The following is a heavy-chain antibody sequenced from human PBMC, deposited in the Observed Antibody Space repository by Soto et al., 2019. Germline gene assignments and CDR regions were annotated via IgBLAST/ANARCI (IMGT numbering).Heavy chain of an antibody. V-gene: IGHV3-23*01. CDR1: LSSYA. J-gene: IGHJ6*02. CDR3: AKGDLFVGGTIYGMDV. Sequence: PGGSLRLSCAVSLSSYAMTWVRQAPGKGLEWVAGISVSGGSTNYAVSVKGRFTISRDNDKSTVYLQMNSLRAEDTAVYYCAKGDLFVGGTIYGMDVWGQGTTVSVSS. D-gene: IGHD3-16*01. CDR2: ISVSGGST.